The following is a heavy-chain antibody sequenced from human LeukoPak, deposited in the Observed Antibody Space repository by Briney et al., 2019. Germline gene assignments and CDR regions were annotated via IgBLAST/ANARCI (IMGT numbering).Heavy chain of an antibody. CDR3: ARVVEGKQQLTHWDY. CDR1: GGSISSGDYY. D-gene: IGHD6-13*01. Sequence: SQTLSLTCTVSGGSISSGDYYWSWIRQPPGKGLEWIGYIYYSGSTYYNPSLKSRVTISVDTSKNQFSLKLSSVTAADTAVYYCARVVEGKQQLTHWDYWGQGTLVTVSS. V-gene: IGHV4-30-4*01. J-gene: IGHJ4*02. CDR2: IYYSGST.